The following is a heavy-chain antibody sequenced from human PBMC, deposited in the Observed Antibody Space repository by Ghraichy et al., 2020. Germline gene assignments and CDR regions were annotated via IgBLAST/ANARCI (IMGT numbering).Heavy chain of an antibody. V-gene: IGHV1-69*06. CDR1: GGTFSSYA. J-gene: IGHJ5*02. CDR2: IIPIFGTA. CDR3: ARDDGSGWYNWFDP. D-gene: IGHD6-19*01. Sequence: SVKVSCKASGGTFSSYAISWVRQAPGQGLEWMGGIIPIFGTANYAQKFQGRVTITADKSTSTAYMELSSLRSEDTAVYYCARDDGSGWYNWFDPWGQGTLVTVSS.